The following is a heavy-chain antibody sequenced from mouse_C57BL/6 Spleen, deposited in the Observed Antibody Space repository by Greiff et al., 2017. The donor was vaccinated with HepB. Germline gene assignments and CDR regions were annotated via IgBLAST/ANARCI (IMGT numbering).Heavy chain of an antibody. CDR2: IHPSDSDT. D-gene: IGHD1-1*01. CDR1: GYTFTSYW. Sequence: QVQLKQSGAELVKPGASVKVSCKASGYTFTSYWMHWVKQRPGQGLEWIGRIHPSDSDTNYNQKFKGKATLTVDKSSSTAYMQLSSLTSEDSAVYYCAISHYYGSSPHFDYWGQGTTLTVSS. V-gene: IGHV1-74*01. J-gene: IGHJ2*01. CDR3: AISHYYGSSPHFDY.